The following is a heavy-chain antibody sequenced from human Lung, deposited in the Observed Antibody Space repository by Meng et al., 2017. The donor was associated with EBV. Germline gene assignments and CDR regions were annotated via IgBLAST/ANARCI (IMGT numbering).Heavy chain of an antibody. D-gene: IGHD5-12*01. J-gene: IGHJ4*02. Sequence: QVQHVPSGAEVKKPGASVKVSCKASGYTFTTYLMHWVRQAPGQRLEWMGWINGGNGNTYYSQNFQDRVTFTRDTSANTAHMELSSLRSEDTAVYYCARERYNGPFDSWGQGTLVTVSS. CDR3: ARERYNGPFDS. CDR1: GYTFTTYL. CDR2: INGGNGNT. V-gene: IGHV1-3*01.